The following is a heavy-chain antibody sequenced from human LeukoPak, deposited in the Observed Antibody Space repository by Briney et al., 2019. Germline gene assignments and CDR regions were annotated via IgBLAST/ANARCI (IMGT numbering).Heavy chain of an antibody. CDR3: ARDVGRYTYGYRPTEVYWYFDL. Sequence: PSETLSLTCTVSGGSISSGSYYWTWIRQPAGKGLEWIGRMYTSGSTNYNPSLKSRVTISVDTSKNQFSLKLSSVTAADTAVYYRARDVGRYTYGYRPTEVYWYFDLWGRGTLVTVSS. D-gene: IGHD5-18*01. CDR1: GGSISSGSYY. CDR2: MYTSGST. J-gene: IGHJ2*01. V-gene: IGHV4-61*02.